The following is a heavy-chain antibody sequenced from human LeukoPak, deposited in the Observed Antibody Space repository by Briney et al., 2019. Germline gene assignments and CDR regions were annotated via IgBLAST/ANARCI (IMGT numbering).Heavy chain of an antibody. CDR3: ARDAPRNIRGIDY. CDR2: ISAYNGNT. D-gene: IGHD1/OR15-1a*01. J-gene: IGHJ4*02. V-gene: IGHV1-18*01. CDR1: GYTFTSYG. Sequence: ASVTVSCTASGYTFTSYGLSWVRQAPGQGLEWMGWISAYNGNTNYAQKLQGRVTMTTDTSTSTAYMELRSLRSDDTAVYYCARDAPRNIRGIDYWGQGTLVTVSS.